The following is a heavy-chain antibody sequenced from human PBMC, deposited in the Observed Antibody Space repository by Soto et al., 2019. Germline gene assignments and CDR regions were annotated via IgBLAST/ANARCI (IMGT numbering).Heavy chain of an antibody. D-gene: IGHD5-18*01. CDR3: ARDDAAIPAPRPRPLGY. V-gene: IGHV3-33*01. Sequence: PGGSLRLSSAASGFTFSSYGMHWVRQAPGKGLEWVAVIWYDGSNKYYADSVKGRFTISRDNSKNTLYLQMNSLRAEDTAVYYCARDDAAIPAPRPRPLGYWGQGTLVTVSS. CDR1: GFTFSSYG. CDR2: IWYDGSNK. J-gene: IGHJ4*02.